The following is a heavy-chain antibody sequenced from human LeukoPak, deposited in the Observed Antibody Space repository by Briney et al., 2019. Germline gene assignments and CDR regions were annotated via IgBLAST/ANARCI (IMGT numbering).Heavy chain of an antibody. CDR2: IYYDGTT. V-gene: IGHV4-59*08. CDR3: ARRRGVAYGLDV. Sequence: PSETLSLTCTVSEGSINNYYWAWIRQSPGKGLEWIGIIYYDGTTNCNPSLKSRVTMSVDTSRNQFSLKLSSVTAADTALYYCARRRGVAYGLDVWGQGTTVTVSS. D-gene: IGHD3-10*01. CDR1: EGSINNYY. J-gene: IGHJ6*02.